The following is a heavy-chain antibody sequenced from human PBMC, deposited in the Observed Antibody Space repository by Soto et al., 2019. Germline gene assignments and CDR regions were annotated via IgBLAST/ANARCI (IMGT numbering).Heavy chain of an antibody. CDR2: IRSYNGNT. CDR3: AKYQRQWLVLHY. CDR1: GYTFTSYG. J-gene: IGHJ4*02. V-gene: IGHV1-18*01. Sequence: QVQLVQSGAEVKKPGASVKVSCKASGYTFTSYGISWVRQAPGQGLEWMGWIRSYNGNTNYAQKLQGRSNMTTDTSTSTSYMELRRLSSDDTAVYYCAKYQRQWLVLHYWCQGTLVTVSS. D-gene: IGHD6-19*01.